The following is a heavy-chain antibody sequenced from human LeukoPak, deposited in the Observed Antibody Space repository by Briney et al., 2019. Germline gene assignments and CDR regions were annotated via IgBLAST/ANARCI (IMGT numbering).Heavy chain of an antibody. CDR2: ISYDGSNK. CDR1: GFTFSSYA. Sequence: SLRLSCAASGFTFSSYAMHWVRQAPGKGLEWVAVISYDGSNKYYADSVKGRFTISRDNSKNTLYLQMNSLRAEDTAVYYCARGGWFLDYWGQGTLVTVSS. V-gene: IGHV3-30-3*01. CDR3: ARGGWFLDY. J-gene: IGHJ4*02. D-gene: IGHD6-19*01.